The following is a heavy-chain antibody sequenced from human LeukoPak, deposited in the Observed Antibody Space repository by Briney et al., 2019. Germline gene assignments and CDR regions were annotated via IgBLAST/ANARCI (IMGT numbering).Heavy chain of an antibody. J-gene: IGHJ4*02. CDR1: GYTFTGYY. CDR2: INPNSGST. V-gene: IGHV1-2*02. CDR3: ANEGGSKAYYFDY. D-gene: IGHD1-26*01. Sequence: ASVKVSCTASGYTFTGYYMHWVRQAPGQGLEWMGWINPNSGSTNYAQKFRGRVTMTRDTSISTAYMELSRLRSDDTAVYYCANEGGSKAYYFDYWGQGTLVTVSS.